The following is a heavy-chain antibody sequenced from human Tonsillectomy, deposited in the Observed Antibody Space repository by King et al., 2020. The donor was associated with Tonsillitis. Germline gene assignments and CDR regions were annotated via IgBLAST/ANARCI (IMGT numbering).Heavy chain of an antibody. CDR2: ILYDGSDK. V-gene: IGHV3-30*18. CDR1: GFTFSYYG. J-gene: IGHJ3*02. D-gene: IGHD3-22*01. CDR3: AKPIYDNEGYLAPRGAFDI. Sequence: VQLVESGGGVVQPGRSLRLSCAASGFTFSYYGMHWVRQAPGKGLEWVALILYDGSDKYYVDSVKGRFTISRDNSKNTLYLQMNSLRAEDTAVYYCAKPIYDNEGYLAPRGAFDIWGQGTMGTVSS.